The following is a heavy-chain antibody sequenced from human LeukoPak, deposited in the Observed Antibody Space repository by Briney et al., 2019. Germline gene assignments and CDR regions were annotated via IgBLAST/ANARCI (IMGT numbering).Heavy chain of an antibody. CDR2: MNPDSGNT. CDR1: GYTFTSYD. J-gene: IGHJ4*02. D-gene: IGHD6-13*01. CDR3: ARGVRGAAAGTA. Sequence: ASVKVSCKASGYTFTSYDINWVRQATGQGLEWMGWMNPDSGNTGYAQKFQGRVTMTRNTSISTAYMELSSLRSEDTAVYYCARGVRGAAAGTAWGQGTLVTVSS. V-gene: IGHV1-8*01.